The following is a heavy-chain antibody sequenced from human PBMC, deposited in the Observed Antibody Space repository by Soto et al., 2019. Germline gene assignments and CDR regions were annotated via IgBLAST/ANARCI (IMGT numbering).Heavy chain of an antibody. D-gene: IGHD2-15*01. Sequence: ASVKVSCKASGYTFSRFGISWVRQAPGQGLEWVGWVSVHSGDTSSAQNFQGRVTMTTATSTSTAYMEVGSLRSDDTAVYSRARTCRSGGSCYLEYWGEGTLVAVFS. CDR2: VSVHSGDT. V-gene: IGHV1-18*01. CDR1: GYTFSRFG. J-gene: IGHJ4*02. CDR3: ARTCRSGGSCYLEY.